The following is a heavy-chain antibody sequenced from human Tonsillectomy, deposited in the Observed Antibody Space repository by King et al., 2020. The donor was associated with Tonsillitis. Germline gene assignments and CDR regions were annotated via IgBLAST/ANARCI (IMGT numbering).Heavy chain of an antibody. V-gene: IGHV2-5*02. CDR2: IYLDDDK. CDR1: GFSLSTSGVG. D-gene: IGHD6-19*01. CDR3: AHSRYSSGWYPLPVDY. J-gene: IGHJ4*02. Sequence: TLKESGPTLVKPTQTLTLTCTFSGFSLSTSGVGVGWIRQPPGKALEWLALIYLDDDKRYSPSLKSRPTTTKDTSKNQVVLTMTNMDPVDTATYYCAHSRYSSGWYPLPVDYWGQGTLVTVSS.